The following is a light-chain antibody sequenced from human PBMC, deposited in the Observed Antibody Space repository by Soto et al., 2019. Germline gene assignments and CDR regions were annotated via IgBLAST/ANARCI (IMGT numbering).Light chain of an antibody. CDR1: QDISSW. CDR2: AAS. V-gene: IGKV1D-16*01. CDR3: QQYNSYPAT. Sequence: DIQMTQSPSSVSASVGDRVIITCRASQDISSWVAWYLQKPGKAPKLLISAASSLQSGVPRRFSGSGSGTDFTLIISSLQPEDFATYYCQQYNSYPATFGQGTKVDIK. J-gene: IGKJ1*01.